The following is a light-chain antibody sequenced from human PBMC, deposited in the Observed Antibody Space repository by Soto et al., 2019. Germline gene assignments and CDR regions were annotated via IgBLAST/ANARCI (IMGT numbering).Light chain of an antibody. V-gene: IGKV3-15*01. CDR3: QQYNNWPPYT. J-gene: IGKJ2*01. CDR2: GAS. CDR1: QSVSSN. Sequence: EIVMTQSPATLSVSPGERATLSCRASQSVSSNLAWYQQKPGQAPRLLIYGASTMATGIPARFSGSGSGTDFTLTISSLQSEDFAVYSCQQYNNWPPYTFGQGTKLEIK.